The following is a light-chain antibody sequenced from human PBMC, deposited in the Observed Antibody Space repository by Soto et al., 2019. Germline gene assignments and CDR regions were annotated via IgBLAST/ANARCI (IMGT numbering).Light chain of an antibody. CDR2: DAS. CDR1: QSVGSY. J-gene: IGKJ5*01. V-gene: IGKV3-11*01. CDR3: QQRTNWPIT. Sequence: DIVLTQSPATLSLSPGERATLSCRASQSVGSYLAWYQQKPDQAPRLLIYDASNRATGIPARFSGTGSGTDFTLTITSLEPDDFAVYYCQQRTNWPITFGQGTRLEIK.